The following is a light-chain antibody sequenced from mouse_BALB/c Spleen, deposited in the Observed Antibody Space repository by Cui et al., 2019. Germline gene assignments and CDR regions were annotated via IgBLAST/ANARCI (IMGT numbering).Light chain of an antibody. V-gene: IGKV8-21*01. CDR2: WAS. CDR1: QSLRKSRTRKNY. Sequence: DILMSQSPSSLAVSAGEKVTMSCKSSQSLRKSRTRKNYLAWYQQKPGQSPKLLIYWASTRESGVPDRFTGSGSGTDFTLTISSVQAEDLAVYYCKQSYNLYTFGGGTKLEIK. J-gene: IGKJ2*01. CDR3: KQSYNLYT.